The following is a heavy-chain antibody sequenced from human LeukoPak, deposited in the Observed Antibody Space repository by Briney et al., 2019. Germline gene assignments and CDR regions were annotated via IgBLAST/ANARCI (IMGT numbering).Heavy chain of an antibody. Sequence: GASVEVSCKASGYTFTSYGISWVRQAPGQGLEWMGWISGYNGNTNYAQKLQGRVTMTTDTSTSTAYMGLRSLRSDDTAVYYCARDLKRGYSSGRYSWGTGSSNDYWGQGTLVTVSS. J-gene: IGHJ4*02. CDR3: ARDLKRGYSSGRYSWGTGSSNDY. D-gene: IGHD6-19*01. CDR2: ISGYNGNT. CDR1: GYTFTSYG. V-gene: IGHV1-18*01.